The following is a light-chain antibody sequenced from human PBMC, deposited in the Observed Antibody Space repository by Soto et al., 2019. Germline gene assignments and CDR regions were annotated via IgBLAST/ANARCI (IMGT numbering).Light chain of an antibody. CDR3: QQYYNWPRT. CDR1: QTVSST. V-gene: IGKV3-15*01. Sequence: EIVMTQSPATLSVSPGERATLSCRASQTVSSTLAWYQQKPGQAPRLLIYGASTRATDIPARFSGSGSGTEFTLTISSLQSEDFAVYYCQQYYNWPRTFGQGTK. CDR2: GAS. J-gene: IGKJ1*01.